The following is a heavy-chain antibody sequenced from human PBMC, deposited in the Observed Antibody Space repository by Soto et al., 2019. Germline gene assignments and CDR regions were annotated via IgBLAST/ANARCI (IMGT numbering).Heavy chain of an antibody. D-gene: IGHD2-21*02. V-gene: IGHV4-39*01. CDR2: IYYSGDT. CDR1: GDSISSSGYY. CDR3: ARRFTVVTHSNLTPGMDV. J-gene: IGHJ6*02. Sequence: PSETLSLTCSVSGDSISSSGYYWGWIRQPPGKGLGWIGTIYYSGDTYYNPSLKSRVTISVDTSKNQFSLRLRSVTAADTAVYYCARRFTVVTHSNLTPGMDVWGQGTTVTVSS.